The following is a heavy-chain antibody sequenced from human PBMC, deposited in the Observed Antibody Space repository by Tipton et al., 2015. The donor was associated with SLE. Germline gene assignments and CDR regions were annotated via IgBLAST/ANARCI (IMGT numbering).Heavy chain of an antibody. J-gene: IGHJ3*02. CDR2: IYYSGST. V-gene: IGHV4-39*07. CDR1: GGSISSSSYY. D-gene: IGHD3-10*02. Sequence: LRLSCTVSGGSISSSSYYWGWIRQPPGKGLEWIGSIYYSGSTYYNPSLKSRVTISVDTSKNQFSLKLSSVTAADTAVYYCARHVRVEPHDAFDTWGQGTMVTVSS. CDR3: ARHVRVEPHDAFDT.